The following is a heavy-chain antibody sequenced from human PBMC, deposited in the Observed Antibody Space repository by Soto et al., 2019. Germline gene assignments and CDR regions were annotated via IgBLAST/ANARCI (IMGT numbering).Heavy chain of an antibody. Sequence: TGGSLRLSCAASGFTFSIYGMHWVRHAPGKGLEWVAVISYDGSNKYYADSVKGRFTISRDNSKNTLYLQMNSLRAEDTAVYYCAKDLGDYYDSSGYLGYWGQGTLVTVSS. CDR2: ISYDGSNK. V-gene: IGHV3-30*18. CDR1: GFTFSIYG. J-gene: IGHJ4*02. D-gene: IGHD3-22*01. CDR3: AKDLGDYYDSSGYLGY.